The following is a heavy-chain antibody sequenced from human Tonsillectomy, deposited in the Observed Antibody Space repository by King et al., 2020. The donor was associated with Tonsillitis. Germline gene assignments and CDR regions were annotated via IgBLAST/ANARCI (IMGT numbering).Heavy chain of an antibody. CDR2: ISGSGGST. D-gene: IGHD1-1*01. CDR3: AKDRGTGQGYYFDY. Sequence: EVQLVESGGGLLQPGGSLRLSCAASGFTFSSYAMNWVRQAPGKGLEWVSGISGSGGSTYYAESVKGRFTISRDNSKKTLYLQMSSLRAEDTAVYYCAKDRGTGQGYYFDYWGQGTLVTVSS. V-gene: IGHV3-23*04. J-gene: IGHJ4*02. CDR1: GFTFSSYA.